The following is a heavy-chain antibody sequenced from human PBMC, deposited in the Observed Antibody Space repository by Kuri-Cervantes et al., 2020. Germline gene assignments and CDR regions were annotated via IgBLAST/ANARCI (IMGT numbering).Heavy chain of an antibody. J-gene: IGHJ6*02. CDR3: AREGPNVGMDV. Sequence: GGSLRLSCKASGYTFTGYYMHWVRQAPGQGLEWMGWINPNSGGTNYAQKFQGRVTMTRDTSISTAYMELSRLRSDDTAVYYCAREGPNVGMDVWGQGTTVTVSS. CDR1: GYTFTGYY. V-gene: IGHV1-2*02. CDR2: INPNSGGT.